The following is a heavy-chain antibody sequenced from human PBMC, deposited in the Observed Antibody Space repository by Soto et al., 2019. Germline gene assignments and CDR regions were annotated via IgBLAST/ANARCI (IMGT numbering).Heavy chain of an antibody. CDR1: GFPFSAYT. Sequence: PGGSRRRSCAASGFPFSAYTINGVRQAPGKGLAWVSYITTNTGAKYYVDSVKGRFTISRDDSKNTLYLQMNSLRAEDTAVYYCAKAYYDILTGPFFAFDIWGQGTMVTVSS. J-gene: IGHJ3*02. V-gene: IGHV3-48*01. CDR2: ITTNTGAK. D-gene: IGHD3-9*01. CDR3: AKAYYDILTGPFFAFDI.